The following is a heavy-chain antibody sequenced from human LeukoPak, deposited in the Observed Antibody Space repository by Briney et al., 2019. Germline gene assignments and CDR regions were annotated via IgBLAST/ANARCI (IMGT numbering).Heavy chain of an antibody. CDR3: ARSGRGVDSFYFYMDV. V-gene: IGHV3-7*01. J-gene: IGHJ6*03. CDR2: IKHDGREKQDGSEK. Sequence: PGGPLRLSCAASGLTFSQYWMSWVRQAPGKGLEGVANIKHDGREKQDGSEKNYVDSVKGRFTISRDNAKNSLYLQMNSLRAEDTAVYYCARSGRGVDSFYFYMDVWGKGTTVTVSS. CDR1: GLTFSQYW. D-gene: IGHD3-10*01.